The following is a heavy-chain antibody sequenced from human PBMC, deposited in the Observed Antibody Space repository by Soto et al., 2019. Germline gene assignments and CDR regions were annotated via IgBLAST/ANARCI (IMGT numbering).Heavy chain of an antibody. Sequence: PGGSLRLSCAASGFTFSSYGMHWVRQAPGKGLEWVAVIWYDGSNKYYADSVKGRFTISRDNSKNTLYLQMNSLRAEDTAVYYCARLRDGYNYFTYWGQGTLVTVS. V-gene: IGHV3-33*01. D-gene: IGHD5-12*01. CDR2: IWYDGSNK. J-gene: IGHJ4*02. CDR3: ARLRDGYNYFTY. CDR1: GFTFSSYG.